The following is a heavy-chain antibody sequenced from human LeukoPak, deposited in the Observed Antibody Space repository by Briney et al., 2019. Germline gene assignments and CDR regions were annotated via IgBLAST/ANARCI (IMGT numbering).Heavy chain of an antibody. Sequence: GASVKVSCKASGYTFTRYTMNWVRQAPGQGLEWMGWINTNTGNPTYAQGFTGRFVFSLDTSVSTAYLQISSLKAEDTAVYYCARVESWEHSGSSQDAFDIWGQGTMVTVSS. CDR3: ARVESWEHSGSSQDAFDI. CDR1: GYTFTRYT. V-gene: IGHV7-4-1*02. J-gene: IGHJ3*02. CDR2: INTNTGNP. D-gene: IGHD1-26*01.